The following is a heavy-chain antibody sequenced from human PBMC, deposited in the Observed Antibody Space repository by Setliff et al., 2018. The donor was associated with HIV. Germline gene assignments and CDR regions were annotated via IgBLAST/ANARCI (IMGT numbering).Heavy chain of an antibody. CDR3: AGFSYNFWVYRFDH. V-gene: IGHV4-31*03. D-gene: IGHD3-3*01. CDR1: GGSTTSGGYY. J-gene: IGHJ4*02. CDR2: IYYSGST. Sequence: SETLSLTCSVSGGSTTSGGYYWSWIRQHPGRGLEYIGYIYYSGSTYYNPPLKSRVTMSIDTSTQQFFLNVTSVTAADTAVYYCAGFSYNFWVYRFDHWGQGALVTVS.